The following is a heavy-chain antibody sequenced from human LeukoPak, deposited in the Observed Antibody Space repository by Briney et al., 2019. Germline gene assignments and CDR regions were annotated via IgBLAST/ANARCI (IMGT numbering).Heavy chain of an antibody. CDR3: ARGPLVKSEREIVVVTGMNV. J-gene: IGHJ6*02. CDR1: GGSISSRSYY. D-gene: IGHD3-22*01. V-gene: IGHV4-30-2*01. CDR2: IYHSGST. Sequence: KPSETLSLTCTVSGGSISSRSYYWSWIRQPPGKGLEWIGYIYHSGSTYYNPSLKSRVTISVDRSKNQFSLKLSSVTAADTAVYYCARGPLVKSEREIVVVTGMNVWGQGTTVTVSS.